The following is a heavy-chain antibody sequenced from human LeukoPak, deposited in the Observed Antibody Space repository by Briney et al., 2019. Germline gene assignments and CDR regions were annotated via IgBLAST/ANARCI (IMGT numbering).Heavy chain of an antibody. Sequence: GGSLRLSCAASGFTFSSYWMHWVRQAPGKGLVWVSRINSDGSSTSYADSVKGRFTISRDNAKNTLYLQMNSLRAEDTAAYYCARVTLSGSYLFDYWGQGTLVTVSS. J-gene: IGHJ4*02. CDR2: INSDGSST. V-gene: IGHV3-74*01. CDR1: GFTFSSYW. D-gene: IGHD1-26*01. CDR3: ARVTLSGSYLFDY.